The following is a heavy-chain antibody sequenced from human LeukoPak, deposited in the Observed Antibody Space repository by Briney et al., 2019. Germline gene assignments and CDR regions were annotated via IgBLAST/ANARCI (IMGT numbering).Heavy chain of an antibody. J-gene: IGHJ4*02. CDR2: ISYDGSNK. Sequence: SLRLSCAASGFTFSSCAMHWVRQAPGKGLEWVAVISYDGSNKYYADSVKGRFTISRDNSKNTLYLQMNSLRAEDTAVYYCARDFAVGFLEWLGYFDYWGQGTLVTVSS. V-gene: IGHV3-30-3*01. CDR3: ARDFAVGFLEWLGYFDY. D-gene: IGHD3-3*02. CDR1: GFTFSSCA.